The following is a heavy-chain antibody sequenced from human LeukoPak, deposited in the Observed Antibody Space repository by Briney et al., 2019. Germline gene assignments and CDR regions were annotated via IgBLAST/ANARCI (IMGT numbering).Heavy chain of an antibody. CDR2: ISYDGSSK. V-gene: IGHV3-30*18. Sequence: PGGSLRLSCAASGFTFSSYGMHWVRQAPGKGLEWVAVISYDGSSKYYADSVKGRFTISRDNSKNTLYLQMNSLRAEDTAVYYCAKSGYCSSTSCRYYFDYWGQGTLVTVSS. J-gene: IGHJ4*02. CDR1: GFTFSSYG. CDR3: AKSGYCSSTSCRYYFDY. D-gene: IGHD2-2*01.